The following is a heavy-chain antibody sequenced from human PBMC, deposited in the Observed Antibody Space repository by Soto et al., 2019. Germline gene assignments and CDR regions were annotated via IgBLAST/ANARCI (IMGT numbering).Heavy chain of an antibody. V-gene: IGHV1-58*01. J-gene: IGHJ6*02. Sequence: GASVKVSCKASGFTFTSSAVQWVRQARGQRLEWIGWIVVGSGNTNYAQKFQERVTITRDMSTSTAYMELSSLRSEDTAVYYCAADLEDGDYYYYGMVVWGQGTTVTVSS. CDR1: GFTFTSSA. CDR3: AADLEDGDYYYYGMVV. D-gene: IGHD4-17*01. CDR2: IVVGSGNT.